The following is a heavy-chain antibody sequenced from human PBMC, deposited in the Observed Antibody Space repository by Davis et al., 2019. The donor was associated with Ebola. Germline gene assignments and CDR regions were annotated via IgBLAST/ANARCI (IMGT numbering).Heavy chain of an antibody. CDR3: ARQSSYDFWSGYREGGFDY. Sequence: PSETLSLTCTVSGGSISSYYWSWIRQPPGKGLEWIGYIYYSGSTNYNPSLKSRVTISVDTSKNQFSLKLSSVTAADTAVYYCARQSSYDFWSGYREGGFDYWGQGTLVTVSS. J-gene: IGHJ4*02. CDR1: GGSISSYY. D-gene: IGHD3-3*01. CDR2: IYYSGST. V-gene: IGHV4-59*01.